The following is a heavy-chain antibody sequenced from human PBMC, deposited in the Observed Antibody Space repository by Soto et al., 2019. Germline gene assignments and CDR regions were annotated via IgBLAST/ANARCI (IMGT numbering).Heavy chain of an antibody. D-gene: IGHD1-26*01. V-gene: IGHV3-30-3*01. J-gene: IGHJ4*02. CDR2: ISYDGSNK. Sequence: PGGSLRLSCAASGFTFSSYAMHWVRQAPGKGLEWVAVISYDGSNKYYADSVKGRFTISRDNSKNTLYLQMNSLRAEDTAVYYCARDRLRIVVTPDGADYWGQGTLVTVSS. CDR1: GFTFSSYA. CDR3: ARDRLRIVVTPDGADY.